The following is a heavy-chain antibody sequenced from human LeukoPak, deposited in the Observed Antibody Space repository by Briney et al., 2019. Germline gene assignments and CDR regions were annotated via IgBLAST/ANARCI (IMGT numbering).Heavy chain of an antibody. CDR3: ARETKGDYDY. Sequence: PGGSLRLSCATSGFTFSAFPMHWVRQAPGKGLESVSAISELGSRTYYANSVRGRFIISRDNSKSTLDLQMDSLRLEDMAVYYCARETKGDYDYWGQGTLVTVSS. J-gene: IGHJ4*02. CDR2: ISELGSRT. D-gene: IGHD2-21*01. V-gene: IGHV3-64*01. CDR1: GFTFSAFP.